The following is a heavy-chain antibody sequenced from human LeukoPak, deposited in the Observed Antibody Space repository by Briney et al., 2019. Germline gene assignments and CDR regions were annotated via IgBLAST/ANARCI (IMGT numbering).Heavy chain of an antibody. CDR3: AREGYCSGGSCYSDFDY. D-gene: IGHD2-15*01. Sequence: GESLRLSCAASGFTFSSYWMHWVRQAPGKGLVWVSRINSDGSSTSYADSVKGRFTISRDNAKNTLYLQMNSLRAEDTAVYYCAREGYCSGGSCYSDFDYWGQGTLVTVSS. J-gene: IGHJ4*02. V-gene: IGHV3-74*01. CDR1: GFTFSSYW. CDR2: INSDGSST.